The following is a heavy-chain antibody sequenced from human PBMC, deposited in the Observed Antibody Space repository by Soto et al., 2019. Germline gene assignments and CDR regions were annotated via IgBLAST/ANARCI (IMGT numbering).Heavy chain of an antibody. Sequence: GGSLRLSCAASGFSFIKYAMSWVRQAPGKGLEWVSGLSGSGGSTSSADSVKGRFAISRDNSRNTLFLQMNSLRDGDTAIYYCARGFSAGKGSPPDYWGQGTLVTVSS. CDR2: LSGSGGST. CDR3: ARGFSAGKGSPPDY. CDR1: GFSFIKYA. V-gene: IGHV3-23*01. J-gene: IGHJ4*02. D-gene: IGHD3-10*01.